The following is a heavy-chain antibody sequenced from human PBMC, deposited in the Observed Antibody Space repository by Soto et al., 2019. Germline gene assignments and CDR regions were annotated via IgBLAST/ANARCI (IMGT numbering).Heavy chain of an antibody. CDR2: IGAHNGNT. Sequence: QVQLVQSGPEVKKPGTSVRVSCKTAGYTFTNYGITWVRQAPGQGLEWMGWIGAHNGNTNYAQRFQGRLTMTTDTSTDTGYMELRSLKSDDTAVYYCARGYGDYIRALDVWGQGTTVTVSS. J-gene: IGHJ6*02. V-gene: IGHV1-18*04. CDR3: ARGYGDYIRALDV. D-gene: IGHD4-17*01. CDR1: GYTFTNYG.